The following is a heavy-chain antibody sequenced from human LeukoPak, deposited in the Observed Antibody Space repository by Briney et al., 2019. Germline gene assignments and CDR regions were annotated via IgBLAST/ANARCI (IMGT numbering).Heavy chain of an antibody. V-gene: IGHV6-1*01. CDR3: TRVGEASKWFDP. CDR1: GDSVSSNSAT. D-gene: IGHD3-10*01. CDR2: IYYRSKWYN. Sequence: SQTLSLTCDISGDSVSSNSATWNWIRQSPSRGLEWLGRIYYRSKWYNDYELSVKSRMSINPDTSKNQFSLQLDSVTPEDTAVYYCTRVGEASKWFDPWGQGTLVTVSS. J-gene: IGHJ5*02.